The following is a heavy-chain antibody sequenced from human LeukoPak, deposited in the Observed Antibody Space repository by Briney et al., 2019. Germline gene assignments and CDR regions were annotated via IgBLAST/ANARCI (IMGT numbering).Heavy chain of an antibody. V-gene: IGHV3-23*01. Sequence: PGGSLRLSCAASGFTFSSYAMSWVRQAPGKGLEWVASIGGVGDRTYYADSVKGRFTISRENSKDTLFLQMNSLKADDTALYYCAKASRQAAVASPLDYWGQGSLVTVSS. CDR3: AKASRQAAVASPLDY. D-gene: IGHD6-19*01. CDR1: GFTFSSYA. CDR2: IGGVGDRT. J-gene: IGHJ4*02.